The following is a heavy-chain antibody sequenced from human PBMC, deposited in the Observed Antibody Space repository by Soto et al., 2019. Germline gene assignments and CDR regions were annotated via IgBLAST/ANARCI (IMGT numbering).Heavy chain of an antibody. J-gene: IGHJ6*02. CDR2: VSFDGSST. CDR1: GFNFNNYA. Sequence: GGSLRLSCAASGFNFNNYAMHWVRQAPGKGLEWVAVVSFDGSSTYYADSVKGRFTISRDSSNNTVSLQMSSLTNEDTAAYYCAKAGWGGDYYYGLDVWGQGTTVTVSS. D-gene: IGHD2-21*01. CDR3: AKAGWGGDYYYGLDV. V-gene: IGHV3-30*18.